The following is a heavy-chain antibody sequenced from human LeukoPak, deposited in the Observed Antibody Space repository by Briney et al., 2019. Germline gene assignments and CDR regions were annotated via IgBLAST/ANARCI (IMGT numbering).Heavy chain of an antibody. V-gene: IGHV3-48*04. Sequence: TGGSLRLSCAASGFTFSSYSMNWVRQAPGKGLEWVSYISSSGSTIYYADSVKGRFTISRDNAKNSLYLQTNSLRAEDTAVYYCARVQTTVTTLDYWGQGTLVTVSS. CDR2: ISSSGSTI. CDR1: GFTFSSYS. J-gene: IGHJ4*02. CDR3: ARVQTTVTTLDY. D-gene: IGHD4-17*01.